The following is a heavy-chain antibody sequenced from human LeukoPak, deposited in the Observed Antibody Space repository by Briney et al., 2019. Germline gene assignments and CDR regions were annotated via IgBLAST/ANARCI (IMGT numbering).Heavy chain of an antibody. Sequence: GSLRLSCAASGFTFSTYGMSWVRPAPGKGLEWVSGISGSGDSTYYADSVRGRFTISRDNSKNKVYLQMNSLRAEDTAVYYCVKDRVVAAAFGCFQYWGQGTLVTVSS. J-gene: IGHJ1*01. CDR2: ISGSGDST. CDR1: GFTFSTYG. CDR3: VKDRVVAAAFGCFQY. V-gene: IGHV3-23*01. D-gene: IGHD6-13*01.